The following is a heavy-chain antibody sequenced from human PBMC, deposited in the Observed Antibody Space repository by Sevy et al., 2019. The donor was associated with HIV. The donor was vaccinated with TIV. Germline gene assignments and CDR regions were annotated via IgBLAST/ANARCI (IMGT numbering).Heavy chain of an antibody. CDR3: TREDIVLGEDNYYGMDV. CDR1: GFSVSSNY. V-gene: IGHV3-53*01. CDR2: IYSDGRT. Sequence: GESLKISCVVSGFSVSSNYMSWVRQAPGKGLEWVSNIYSDGRTYYADSVRGRFTISRDTSKNTVYLEMKSLRAEDTAVYYCTREDIVLGEDNYYGMDVWCHGTTVTVSS. J-gene: IGHJ6*02. D-gene: IGHD2-15*01.